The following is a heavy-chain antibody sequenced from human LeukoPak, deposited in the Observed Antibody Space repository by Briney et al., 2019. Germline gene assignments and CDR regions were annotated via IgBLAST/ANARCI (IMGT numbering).Heavy chain of an antibody. CDR2: IYYSGST. J-gene: IGHJ4*02. V-gene: IGHV4-39*07. CDR3: ARDDKGD. Sequence: SETLSLTCTVSGGSISSSSYYWGWIRQPPGKGLEWIGSIYYSGSTYYNPSLKSRVTISVDTSKNQFSLKLSSVTAADTAVYYCARDDKGDWGQGTLVTVSS. CDR1: GGSISSSSYY. D-gene: IGHD3-16*01.